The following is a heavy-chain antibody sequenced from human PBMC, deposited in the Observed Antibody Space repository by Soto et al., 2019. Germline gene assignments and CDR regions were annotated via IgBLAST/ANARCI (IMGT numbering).Heavy chain of an antibody. D-gene: IGHD3-22*01. CDR3: ARSGYYYDSSGYYSDY. V-gene: IGHV4-4*02. J-gene: IGHJ4*02. CDR2: IYHSGST. Sequence: SETLSLTCAVSGGSISSSNWWSWVRQPPGKGLERIGEIYHSGSTNYNPSLKSRVTISVDKSKNQFSLKLSSVTAADTAVYYCARSGYYYDSSGYYSDYWGQGTLVTVSS. CDR1: GGSISSSNW.